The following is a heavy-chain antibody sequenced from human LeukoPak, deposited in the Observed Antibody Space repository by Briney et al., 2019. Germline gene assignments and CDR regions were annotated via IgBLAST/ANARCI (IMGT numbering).Heavy chain of an antibody. D-gene: IGHD3-3*01. V-gene: IGHV3-21*01. CDR1: GFTFSSYS. CDR3: ASPYDFWSGYYPKGLGY. CDR2: ISSSSSYI. J-gene: IGHJ4*02. Sequence: GGSLRLSCAASGFTFSSYSMDWVRQAPGKGLEWVSSISSSSSYIYYADSVKGRFTISRDNAKNSLYLQMNSLRAEDTAVYYCASPYDFWSGYYPKGLGYWGQGTLVTVSS.